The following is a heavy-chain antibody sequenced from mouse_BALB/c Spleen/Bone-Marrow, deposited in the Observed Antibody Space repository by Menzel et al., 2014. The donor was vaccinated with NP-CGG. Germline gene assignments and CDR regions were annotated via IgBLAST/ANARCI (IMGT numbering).Heavy chain of an antibody. CDR3: ARDYYGSLYAMDY. CDR1: GFSLTSYG. V-gene: IGHV2-9*02. D-gene: IGHD1-1*01. J-gene: IGHJ4*01. CDR2: IWAGGST. Sequence: VQGVESGPGLVAPSQSLSITYTVSGFSLTSYGVHWVRQPPGKGLEWLGVIWAGGSTNYNSALMSRMSISKDNSKSQVFLKMNSLQTDDIAMYYCARDYYGSLYAMDYWGKGTSVTVSS.